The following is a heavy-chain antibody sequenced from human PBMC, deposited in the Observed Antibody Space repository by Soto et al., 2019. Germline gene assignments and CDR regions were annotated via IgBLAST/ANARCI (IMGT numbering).Heavy chain of an antibody. CDR3: ARPSGSYLYYFDY. J-gene: IGHJ4*02. CDR1: GGSISSSYYY. CDR2: IYYSGGT. D-gene: IGHD1-26*01. Sequence: QLQLQESGPGLVKPSETLSLTCTVSGGSISSSYYYWGWIRQPPGKGLEWIGSIYYSGGTYYSPALKCRVPMSVDTSKNQFSLTLSSVTAADTAVYYCARPSGSYLYYFDYWGQGTLVTVSS. V-gene: IGHV4-39*01.